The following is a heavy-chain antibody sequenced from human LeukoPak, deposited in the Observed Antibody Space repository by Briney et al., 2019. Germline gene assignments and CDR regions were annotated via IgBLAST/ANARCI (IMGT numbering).Heavy chain of an antibody. CDR3: AKDMEVRGNSGYDRDPGY. J-gene: IGHJ4*02. D-gene: IGHD5-12*01. Sequence: GGSLRLSCAASGFTFSSYAMSWVRQAPGEGLEWVSAISGSGGSTYYADSVKGRFTISRDNSKNTLYLQMNSLRAEDTAVYYCAKDMEVRGNSGYDRDPGYWGQGTLVTVSS. CDR1: GFTFSSYA. V-gene: IGHV3-23*01. CDR2: ISGSGGST.